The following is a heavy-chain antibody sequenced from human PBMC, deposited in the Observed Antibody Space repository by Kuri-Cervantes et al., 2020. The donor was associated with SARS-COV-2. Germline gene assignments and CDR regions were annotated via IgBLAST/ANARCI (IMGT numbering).Heavy chain of an antibody. D-gene: IGHD3-9*01. CDR1: GFSFSNYW. V-gene: IGHV3-74*01. CDR2: INMGGTSI. J-gene: IGHJ3*02. Sequence: GGSLRLSCVVSGFSFSNYWMHWVRQAPGKGLVWLARINMGGTSISYADSVKGRFTITRDRSKNTLFLQMNSLRAEETAVYYCAKSLETGAFDIWGQGTMVTVSS. CDR3: AKSLETGAFDI.